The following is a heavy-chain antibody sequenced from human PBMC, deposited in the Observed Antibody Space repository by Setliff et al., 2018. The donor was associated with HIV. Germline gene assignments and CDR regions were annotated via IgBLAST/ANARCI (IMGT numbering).Heavy chain of an antibody. J-gene: IGHJ3*02. CDR2: INPNSGGT. V-gene: IGHV1-2*06. D-gene: IGHD3-22*01. Sequence: ASVKVSCKASGYIFTDYYMHWVRQAPGQELGWMGRINPNSGGTNYAQKFQGRVTMTTDTSTSTAYMELRSLRSDDTAVYYCARSRYDSGGYPDAFDIWGQGTMVTVSS. CDR1: GYIFTDYY. CDR3: ARSRYDSGGYPDAFDI.